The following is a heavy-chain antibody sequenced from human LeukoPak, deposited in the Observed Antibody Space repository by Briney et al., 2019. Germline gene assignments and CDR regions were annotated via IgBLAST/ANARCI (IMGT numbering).Heavy chain of an antibody. J-gene: IGHJ5*02. CDR1: GYTFTSYD. Sequence: ASVKVPCKASGYTFTSYDINWVRQATGQGLEWMGWMNPNSGNTGYAQKFQGRVTITRNTSISTAYMELSSLRSEDTAVYYCARGVLLSWSNWFDPWGQGTLVTVSS. V-gene: IGHV1-8*03. CDR3: ARGVLLSWSNWFDP. CDR2: MNPNSGNT. D-gene: IGHD3-10*01.